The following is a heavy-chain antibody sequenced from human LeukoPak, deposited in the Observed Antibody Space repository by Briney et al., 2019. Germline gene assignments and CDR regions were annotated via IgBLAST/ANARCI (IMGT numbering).Heavy chain of an antibody. D-gene: IGHD3-9*01. V-gene: IGHV5-51*01. CDR1: GSSFTSYW. CDR3: ARPDDILTGYSY. CDR2: IYPGDSDT. J-gene: IGHJ4*02. Sequence: GASLQISCKASGSSFTSYWIGWVRQLPGKGLEWTEIIYPGDSDTRYSPSFQGQVTISADKSISTAYLQWSSLKASDTAMYYCARPDDILTGYSYWGQGTLVTVSS.